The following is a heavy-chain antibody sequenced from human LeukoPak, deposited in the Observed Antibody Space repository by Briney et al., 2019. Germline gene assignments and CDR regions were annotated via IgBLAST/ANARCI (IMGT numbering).Heavy chain of an antibody. D-gene: IGHD3-10*01. CDR1: GGSISSYY. J-gene: IGHJ4*02. CDR3: ARNAYNYYGSGSYIDY. V-gene: IGHV4-59*01. Sequence: KPSETLSLTCTVSGGSISSYYCSWIRQPPGKGLEWIGYIYYSGSTNYNPSLKSRVTISVDTSKNQFSLKLSSVTAADTAVYYCARNAYNYYGSGSYIDYWGQGTLVTVSS. CDR2: IYYSGST.